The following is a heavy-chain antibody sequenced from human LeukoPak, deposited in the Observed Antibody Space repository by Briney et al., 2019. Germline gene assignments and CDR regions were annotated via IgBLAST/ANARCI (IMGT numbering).Heavy chain of an antibody. CDR3: ARDASTFDY. J-gene: IGHJ4*02. Sequence: SETLSLTCAVYGGSFSGYYWSWIRQPPGKGLEWIGEISHSGSTNYNPSLKSRVTISVDTSKNQFSLKLSSVTAADTAVYYCARDASTFDYWGQGTLVTVSS. CDR1: GGSFSGYY. D-gene: IGHD5/OR15-5a*01. V-gene: IGHV4-34*01. CDR2: ISHSGST.